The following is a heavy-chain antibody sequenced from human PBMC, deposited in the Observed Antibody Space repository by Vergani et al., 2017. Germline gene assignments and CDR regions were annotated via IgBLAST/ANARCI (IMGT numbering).Heavy chain of an antibody. D-gene: IGHD1-1*01. V-gene: IGHV1-18*01. J-gene: IGHJ3*01. CDR2: ISGYDGET. CDR3: ARVAPSNSEVTPTAFDV. CDR1: GYTFTHHG. Sequence: QVQLVQSGGEVKKPGASVKVSCKASGYTFTHHGFTWVRQAPGQGLEWLGWISGYDGETKYAQKFQDRVTMTADTSTNTAYMELRSLRSDDTAVYFCARVAPSNSEVTPTAFDVWGQGTMVTVSS.